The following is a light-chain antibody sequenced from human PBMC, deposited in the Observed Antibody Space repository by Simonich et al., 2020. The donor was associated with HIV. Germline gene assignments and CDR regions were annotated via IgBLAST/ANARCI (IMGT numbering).Light chain of an antibody. Sequence: QSALTQPASVSGSPGQSITISCTGTSSDVVSYILVSWYQQHPGKAPKLMIFEGNKRPSGVPDRFSGAKSGNTASLTVSGLQAEDESDYYCSSYAGSNNLVFGGGTKLTVL. J-gene: IGLJ3*02. CDR3: SSYAGSNNLV. CDR1: SSDVVSYIL. V-gene: IGLV2-14*02. CDR2: EGN.